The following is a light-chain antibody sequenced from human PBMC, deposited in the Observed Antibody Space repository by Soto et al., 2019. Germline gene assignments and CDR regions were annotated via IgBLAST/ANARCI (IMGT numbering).Light chain of an antibody. CDR1: SSDVGGYNY. J-gene: IGLJ1*01. V-gene: IGLV2-14*01. CDR2: DVS. CDR3: SSYTSSSPYV. Sequence: QSALTQPASVSGSPGQSITISCTGTSSDVGGYNYVSWYQQYPGKAPKLMIYDVSHRPSGVSNRFSGSKSGNTASLSISGLQAEDEAEYDCSSYTSSSPYVFGTGTKLTVL.